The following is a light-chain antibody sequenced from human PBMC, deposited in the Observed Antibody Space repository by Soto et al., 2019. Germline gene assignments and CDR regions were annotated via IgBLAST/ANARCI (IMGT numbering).Light chain of an antibody. CDR3: QQYNNWPCAT. V-gene: IGKV3-15*01. CDR1: QSVGSN. Sequence: EIVITQSPATLSVSPGDRATLSCRASQSVGSNLAWYQQKPGQAPRLLIYGASTRATGVPARVSGSGSGREFTLTISSLQSEDFAVYYCQQYNNWPCATFGGGTKVDIK. CDR2: GAS. J-gene: IGKJ4*01.